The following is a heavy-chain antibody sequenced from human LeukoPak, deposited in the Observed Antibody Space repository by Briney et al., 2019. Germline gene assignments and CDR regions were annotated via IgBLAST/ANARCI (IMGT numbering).Heavy chain of an antibody. CDR3: ARGPRAVWYYYGMDV. V-gene: IGHV4-34*01. D-gene: IGHD3-16*01. CDR2: INHSGST. Sequence: SETLSLTCAVYGGSFSGYYWSWIRQPPGKGLEWIGEINHSGSTNYNPSLKSRVTISVDTSKNQFSLKPSSVTAADTAVYYCARGPRAVWYYYGMDVWGQGTTVTVSS. CDR1: GGSFSGYY. J-gene: IGHJ6*02.